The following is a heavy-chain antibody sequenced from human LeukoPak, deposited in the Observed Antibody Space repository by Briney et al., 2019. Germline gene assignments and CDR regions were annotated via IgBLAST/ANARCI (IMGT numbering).Heavy chain of an antibody. D-gene: IGHD3-10*01. Sequence: SEILSLTCAVYGGSFSGYYWSWIRQPPGKGLEWIGEINHSGSTNYNPSLKSRVTISVDTSKNQFSLKLSSVTAADTAVYYCARVHLLPTYYYGSGSYYKGIYWFDPWGQGTLVTVSS. CDR1: GGSFSGYY. CDR3: ARVHLLPTYYYGSGSYYKGIYWFDP. J-gene: IGHJ5*02. V-gene: IGHV4-34*01. CDR2: INHSGST.